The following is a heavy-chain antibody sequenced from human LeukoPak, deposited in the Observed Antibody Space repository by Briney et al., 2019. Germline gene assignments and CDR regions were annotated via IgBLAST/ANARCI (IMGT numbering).Heavy chain of an antibody. J-gene: IGHJ6*03. V-gene: IGHV4-39*01. CDR2: IYYSGDT. Sequence: SETLSLTCTVSGGSINSTRYYWGWIRQPPEKGLKWIGSIYYSGDTHYSPSLRSRVTISVDTSKNQFSLRMHSMTAADTSFYYCATGSMTTRYYYYFHMDVWGPGTTVTVSS. D-gene: IGHD4-11*01. CDR1: GGSINSTRYY. CDR3: ATGSMTTRYYYYFHMDV.